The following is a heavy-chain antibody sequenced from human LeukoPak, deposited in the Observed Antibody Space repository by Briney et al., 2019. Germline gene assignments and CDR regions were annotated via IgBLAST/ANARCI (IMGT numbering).Heavy chain of an antibody. CDR1: GFTFSSYG. CDR2: IRYDGSNK. CDR3: AKFDGYNPPFDY. Sequence: GGSLRLSCAASGFTFSSYGMHWVRQAPGKGLEWVAFIRYDGSNKYYADSAKGRFTISRDNSKNTLYLQMNSLRAEDTAVYYCAKFDGYNPPFDYWGQGTLVTVSS. D-gene: IGHD5-24*01. J-gene: IGHJ4*02. V-gene: IGHV3-30*02.